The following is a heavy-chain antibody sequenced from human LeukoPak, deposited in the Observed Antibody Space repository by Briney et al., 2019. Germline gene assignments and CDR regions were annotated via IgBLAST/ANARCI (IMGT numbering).Heavy chain of an antibody. CDR3: ARDYTMTHAFDI. Sequence: PSETLSLTCTVSGGSISSYYWSWIRQPPGKGLEWIGYIYYGGSTNYNPSLNSRVTISVDTSKNQVSLKLSSVTAADTAVYYCARDYTMTHAFDIWGQGTMVTVSS. V-gene: IGHV4-59*13. CDR1: GGSISSYY. D-gene: IGHD3-22*01. CDR2: IYYGGST. J-gene: IGHJ3*02.